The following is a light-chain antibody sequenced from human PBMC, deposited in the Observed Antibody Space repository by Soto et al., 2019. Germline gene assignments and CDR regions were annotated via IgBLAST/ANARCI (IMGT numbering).Light chain of an antibody. CDR1: QSVRSY. CDR2: GAS. Sequence: EIVMTQSPATLSVSPGERATLSCMASQSVRSYLAWYQQKPGQAPRLLIYGASTRATGIPARFSGSGSGTEFTLSISSLQSEDFAVYYCQQYNNWPRTFGQGTKVDIK. V-gene: IGKV3-15*01. J-gene: IGKJ1*01. CDR3: QQYNNWPRT.